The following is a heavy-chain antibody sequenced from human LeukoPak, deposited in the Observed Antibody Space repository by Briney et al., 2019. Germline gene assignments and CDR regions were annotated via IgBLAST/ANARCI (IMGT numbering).Heavy chain of an antibody. Sequence: GESLKISCQDSGHGLSTHCINWVRQMPGKGLEWMGRIDPSDSYTNYNPSFQGHVTFTADKSTNTAYLQWTSLKASDTAIYYCARRPGGVLADTDFFESWGQGTLVTVSS. V-gene: IGHV5-10-1*01. D-gene: IGHD3-16*01. CDR1: GHGLSTHC. CDR3: ARRPGGVLADTDFFES. CDR2: IDPSDSYT. J-gene: IGHJ4*02.